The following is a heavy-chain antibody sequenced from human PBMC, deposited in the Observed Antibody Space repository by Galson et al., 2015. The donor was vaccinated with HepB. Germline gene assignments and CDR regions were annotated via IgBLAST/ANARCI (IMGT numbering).Heavy chain of an antibody. CDR1: GGTFSSYA. J-gene: IGHJ5*02. V-gene: IGHV1-69*13. CDR3: AREGDSSSWGYNWFDP. Sequence: SVKVSCKASGGTFSSYAISWVRQAPGQGLEWMGGIIPIFGTANYAQKFQGRVTITADESTSTAHMELSSLRSEDTAVYYCAREGDSSSWGYNWFDPWGQGTLVTVSS. D-gene: IGHD6-13*01. CDR2: IIPIFGTA.